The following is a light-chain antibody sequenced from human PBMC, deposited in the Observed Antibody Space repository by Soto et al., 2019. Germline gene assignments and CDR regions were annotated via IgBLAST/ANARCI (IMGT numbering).Light chain of an antibody. Sequence: DIVMTQSPDSLAVSLGERATINCKSSQSVLYSSNNKNYLAWYQQKPRQPPKLLIYWASTRESGVPDRFSGSGSGTDFTLTISILQAEDVAVYYCLQYLNTPYTFGQGTKLEIK. CDR2: WAS. CDR3: LQYLNTPYT. CDR1: QSVLYSSNNKNY. V-gene: IGKV4-1*01. J-gene: IGKJ2*01.